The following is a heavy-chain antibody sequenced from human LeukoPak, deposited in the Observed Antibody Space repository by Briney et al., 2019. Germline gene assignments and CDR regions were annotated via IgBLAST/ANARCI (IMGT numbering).Heavy chain of an antibody. D-gene: IGHD5-18*01. J-gene: IGHJ6*03. CDR2: IYYSGST. Sequence: PSETLSPTCTVSGGSISSYYWTWIRQPPGKGLEWIGYIYYSGSTNYNPSLKSRVTISLDTSKKQVSLKLSSVTAADTAVYYCAREGRYRYGYNEYHLYMDIWGKGTTVTVSS. CDR3: AREGRYRYGYNEYHLYMDI. CDR1: GGSISSYY. V-gene: IGHV4-59*01.